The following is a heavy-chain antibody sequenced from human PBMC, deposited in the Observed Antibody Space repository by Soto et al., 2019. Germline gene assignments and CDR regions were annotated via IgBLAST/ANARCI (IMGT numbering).Heavy chain of an antibody. Sequence: QVQLVQSGAEVKKPGSSVKVSCKASGGTFNSYAVSWVRQAPGQGLEWMGGIIPIFGTANYAQKFQGRVTITADESTSTAYMELSSLRSDDTAVYYCASGDTAMVTVYYYGMDVWGQGTTITVSS. V-gene: IGHV1-69*12. CDR2: IIPIFGTA. CDR1: GGTFNSYA. J-gene: IGHJ6*02. D-gene: IGHD5-18*01. CDR3: ASGDTAMVTVYYYGMDV.